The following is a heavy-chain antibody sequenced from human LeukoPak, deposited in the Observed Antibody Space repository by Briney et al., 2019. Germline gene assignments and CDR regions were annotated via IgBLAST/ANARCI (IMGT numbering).Heavy chain of an antibody. Sequence: PXXSLRLSCAASGFTFSSYAMSWVRTAPGKGLEWVSAISGSGGSTYYADSVNRRFTISRDNSKNTLCLQMNSLRAEDTAVYYCAKDPSGATEFDYWGQGTLVTVSS. CDR2: ISGSGGST. J-gene: IGHJ4*02. CDR1: GFTFSSYA. CDR3: AKDPSGATEFDY. D-gene: IGHD1-26*01. V-gene: IGHV3-23*01.